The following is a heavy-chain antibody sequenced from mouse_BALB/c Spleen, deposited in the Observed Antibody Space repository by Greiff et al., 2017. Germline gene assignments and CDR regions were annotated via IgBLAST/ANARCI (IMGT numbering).Heavy chain of an antibody. V-gene: IGHV1-7*01. D-gene: IGHD2-1*01. CDR1: GYTFTSYW. J-gene: IGHJ2*01. Sequence: VQLQQSGAELAKPGASVKMSCKASGYTFTSYWMHWVKQRPGQGLEWIGYINPSTGYTEYNQKFKDKATLTADKSSSTAYMQLSSLTSEDSAVYYCARSDGNWGYWGQGTTLTVSS. CDR3: ARSDGNWGY. CDR2: INPSTGYT.